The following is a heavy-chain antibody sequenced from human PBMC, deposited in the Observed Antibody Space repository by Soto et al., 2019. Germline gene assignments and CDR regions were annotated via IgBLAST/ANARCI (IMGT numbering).Heavy chain of an antibody. CDR1: GASITRSAYY. D-gene: IGHD2-21*02. J-gene: IGHJ6*02. CDR2: IHSHSGST. Sequence: QLQLHESGPGLVKPSETLSLTFSVSGASITRSAYYWAWIRQPPGKGLEWIASIHSHSGSTYYDPSLTGRVLISVDTSKNHFSLNLSSVTAADAAVDYCASPSDAYCVDVCGQVTTVTVSS. V-gene: IGHV4-39*01. CDR3: ASPSDAYCVDV.